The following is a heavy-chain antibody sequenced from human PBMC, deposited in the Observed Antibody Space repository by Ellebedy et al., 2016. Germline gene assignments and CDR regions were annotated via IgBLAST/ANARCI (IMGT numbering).Heavy chain of an antibody. CDR1: GFTFSTYW. V-gene: IGHV3-7*03. D-gene: IGHD1-14*01. CDR3: VGGDRREY. J-gene: IGHJ4*02. CDR2: IKQDGSEK. Sequence: GESLKISCAASGFTFSTYWMTWVRQSPGKGLEWVATIKQDGSEKYLVDSVEGRFTISRDNAKSSLYLQMNSLRLEETAVYYCVGGDRREYWGQGTLVTVSS.